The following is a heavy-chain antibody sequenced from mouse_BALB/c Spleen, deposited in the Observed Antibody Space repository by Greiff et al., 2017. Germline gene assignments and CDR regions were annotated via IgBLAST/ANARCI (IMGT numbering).Heavy chain of an antibody. J-gene: IGHJ3*01. Sequence: EVQRVESGTVLARPGASVKMSCKASGYTFTSYWMHWVKQRPGQGLEWIGAIYPGNSDTSYNQKFKGKAKLTAVTSTSTAYMELSSLTNEDSAVYYCTPIYDGYSWFAYWGQGTLVTVSA. CDR1: GYTFTSYW. D-gene: IGHD2-3*01. CDR2: IYPGNSDT. CDR3: TPIYDGYSWFAY. V-gene: IGHV1-5*01.